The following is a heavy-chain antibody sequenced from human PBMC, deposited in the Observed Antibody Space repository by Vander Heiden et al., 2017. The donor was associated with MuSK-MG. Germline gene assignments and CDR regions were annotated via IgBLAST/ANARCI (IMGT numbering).Heavy chain of an antibody. CDR3: ARDREYCSGGSCGPQGYMDV. V-gene: IGHV3-7*03. D-gene: IGHD2-15*01. CDR2: IKQDGSEK. Sequence: EVQLVESGGGLVEPGGSVRLSCAASGFTFSSYWMSWVRQAPGKGLEWVANIKQDGSEKYYVDSVKGRFTISRDNAKNSLYLQMNSLRAEDTAVYYCARDREYCSGGSCGPQGYMDVWGKGTTVTVSS. CDR1: GFTFSSYW. J-gene: IGHJ6*03.